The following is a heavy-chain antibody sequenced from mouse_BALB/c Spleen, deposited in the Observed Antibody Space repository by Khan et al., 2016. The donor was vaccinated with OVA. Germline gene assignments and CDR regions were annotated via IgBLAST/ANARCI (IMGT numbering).Heavy chain of an antibody. J-gene: IGHJ1*01. CDR2: INTETGEP. CDR3: AGRRHWYFDV. V-gene: IGHV9-2-1*01. Sequence: QIQLVQSGPELKKPGETVKISCKASGYTFTDYSMHWVKQAPGKGLKWMGWINTETGEPTYADDFKGRFAFSLETSASTAYLQINNLKNEDTARYFCAGRRHWYFDVWGAGTTVTVSS. CDR1: GYTFTDYS.